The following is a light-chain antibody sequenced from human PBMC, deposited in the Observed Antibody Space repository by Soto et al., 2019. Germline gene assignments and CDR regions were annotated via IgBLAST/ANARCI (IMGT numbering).Light chain of an antibody. CDR2: DVS. CDR3: QQYNTFWT. Sequence: DIQMTQSPSTLSASVGDRVTITCRASQRISSWLAWYQQKPGKAPKRLIYDVSTLGSGVPSRFSGSGSGTDFTLTISSLQPDDFATYYCQQYNTFWTFGQGTKVDIK. J-gene: IGKJ1*01. V-gene: IGKV1-5*01. CDR1: QRISSW.